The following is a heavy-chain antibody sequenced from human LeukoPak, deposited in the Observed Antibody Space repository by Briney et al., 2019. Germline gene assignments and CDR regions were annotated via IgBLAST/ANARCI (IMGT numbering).Heavy chain of an antibody. CDR1: GGSISSTTW. J-gene: IGHJ4*02. CDR2: IHHSGST. Sequence: SETLSLTCAVSGGSISSTTWWSWVRQSPGKGLEWIGEIHHSGSTNYNPSLKSRVTISVDTSKNQFSLKLSSVTAADTAVYYCARGHSTGRIIDYWGQGTLVTVSS. CDR3: ARGHSTGRIIDY. V-gene: IGHV4-4*02. D-gene: IGHD3-22*01.